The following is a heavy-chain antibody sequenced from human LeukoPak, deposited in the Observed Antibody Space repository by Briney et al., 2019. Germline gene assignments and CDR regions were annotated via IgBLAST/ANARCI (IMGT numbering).Heavy chain of an antibody. J-gene: IGHJ1*01. D-gene: IGHD6-13*01. CDR1: GGSISSYY. CDR2: IYYSGST. V-gene: IGHV4-59*01. Sequence: SSETLSLTCTVSGGSISSYYWSWIRQPPGKGLEWIGYIYYSGSTNYNPSLKSRVTISVDTSKNQFSLKLSSVTAADTAVYYCARSVVYGIAAAGYFQHWGQGTLVTVSS. CDR3: ARSVVYGIAAAGYFQH.